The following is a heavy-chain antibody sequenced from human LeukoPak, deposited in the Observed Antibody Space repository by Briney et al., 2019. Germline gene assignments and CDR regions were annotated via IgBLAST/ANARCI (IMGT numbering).Heavy chain of an antibody. J-gene: IGHJ5*02. Sequence: PSQTLPLTCTVSGGSISSGGYYWSWIRQHPGKGLEWIGYIHHSGSTHYNPSLKGRVTISEDVPKNQFSLKLSSVTAADTAVYYCARLDSSSYGALGWFDPWGQGSLVTVSS. CDR1: GGSISSGGYY. V-gene: IGHV4-31*03. D-gene: IGHD4-11*01. CDR3: ARLDSSSYGALGWFDP. CDR2: IHHSGST.